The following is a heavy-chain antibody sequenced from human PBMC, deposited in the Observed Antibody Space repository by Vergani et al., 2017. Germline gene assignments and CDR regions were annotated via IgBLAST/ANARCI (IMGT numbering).Heavy chain of an antibody. Sequence: QVQLVQSGAEVKKPGSSVKVSCKASGGTFSSYAISWVRQAPGQGLEWMGIINPSGGSTSYAQKFQGRVTMTRDTSTSTVYMELSSLRSEDTAVYYCAKGYGGNSAKNAVYFDYWGQGTLVTVSS. V-gene: IGHV1-46*01. J-gene: IGHJ4*02. D-gene: IGHD4-23*01. CDR2: INPSGGST. CDR3: AKGYGGNSAKNAVYFDY. CDR1: GGTFSSYA.